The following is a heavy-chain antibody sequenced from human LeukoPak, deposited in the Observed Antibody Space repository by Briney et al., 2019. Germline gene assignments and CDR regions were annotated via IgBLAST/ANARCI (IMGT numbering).Heavy chain of an antibody. V-gene: IGHV4-34*01. CDR3: ARGRGIAEWFDP. D-gene: IGHD6-13*01. Sequence: PSETLSLTCAVYGGSFSGYYWSWIRQPPGKGLEWIGEINHSGSTNYNPSLKSRVTISVDTSKNQFSLKLSSVTAEDTAVYYCARGRGIAEWFDPWGQGTLVTVSS. CDR1: GGSFSGYY. CDR2: INHSGST. J-gene: IGHJ5*02.